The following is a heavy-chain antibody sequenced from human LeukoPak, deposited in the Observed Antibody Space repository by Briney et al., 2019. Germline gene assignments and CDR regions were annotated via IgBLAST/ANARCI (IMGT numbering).Heavy chain of an antibody. CDR2: ISNGGTSK. CDR3: ARGFVWYHFDY. CDR1: GFTFSNHG. D-gene: IGHD3-9*01. Sequence: GGSLRLSCAASGFTFSNHGMHWARQAPRKGLEWVAVISNGGTSKYYADSVKGRFTISRDNSKNTLYLQMNSLRDEDTAVYYCARGFVWYHFDYWGQGALVTVSS. J-gene: IGHJ4*02. V-gene: IGHV3-30*04.